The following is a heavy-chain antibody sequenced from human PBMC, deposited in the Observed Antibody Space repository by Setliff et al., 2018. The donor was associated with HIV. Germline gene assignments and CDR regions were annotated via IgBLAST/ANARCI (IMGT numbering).Heavy chain of an antibody. CDR1: GYTFTSYY. CDR2: VYPSDGST. V-gene: IGHV1-46*01. J-gene: IGHJ4*02. Sequence: ASVKVSCKASGYTFTSYYMHWVRQAPGQGLEWMGMVYPSDGSTSYAQKFQGRVTMTTDTSTSTAYMELRSLRSDDTAVYYCARDHGSGSYYPYYWGQGTLVTVSS. CDR3: ARDHGSGSYYPYY. D-gene: IGHD3-10*01.